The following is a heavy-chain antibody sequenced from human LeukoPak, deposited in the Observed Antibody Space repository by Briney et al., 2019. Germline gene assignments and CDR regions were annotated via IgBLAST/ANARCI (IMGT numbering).Heavy chain of an antibody. CDR3: ARDSGYSYGSDY. Sequence: KPGGSLRLSCAASGFTFSSYSMNWVRQAPGKGLEWVSSISSSSSYIYYADSVKGRFTISRDNAKNSLYLQMNSLRAEDTAVYYCARDSGYSYGSDYWGQGTLATVSS. CDR2: ISSSSSYI. J-gene: IGHJ4*02. D-gene: IGHD5-18*01. V-gene: IGHV3-21*01. CDR1: GFTFSSYS.